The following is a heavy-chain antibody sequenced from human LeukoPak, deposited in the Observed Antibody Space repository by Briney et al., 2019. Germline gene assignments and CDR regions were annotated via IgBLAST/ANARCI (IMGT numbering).Heavy chain of an antibody. Sequence: GGSLRLSCAASGFTFSNYWMSWVRQAPGKGLEWVANIKGDGSKQYYVGSVKGRFTISRDNAKNSLYLQMYSLTAEDTAVYYCARDGDHSCGDYWGQGTLVTVSS. CDR1: GFTFSNYW. CDR2: IKGDGSKQ. V-gene: IGHV3-7*01. CDR3: ARDGDHSCGDY. J-gene: IGHJ4*02. D-gene: IGHD2-2*01.